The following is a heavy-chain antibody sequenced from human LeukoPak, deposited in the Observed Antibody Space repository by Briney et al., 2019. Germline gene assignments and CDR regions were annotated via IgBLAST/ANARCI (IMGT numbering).Heavy chain of an antibody. Sequence: ASVKLSCKASGYTFTSYGVSWVRQAPGQGLEGMGWISAYNGNTNYEKKLQGRVTMTTDTSTSTAYMELRSLRSDDTAVYYCARGSGFYYADDAFDIWGQGTMVTVSS. CDR3: ARGSGFYYADDAFDI. V-gene: IGHV1-18*01. J-gene: IGHJ3*02. CDR2: ISAYNGNT. CDR1: GYTFTSYG. D-gene: IGHD3-10*01.